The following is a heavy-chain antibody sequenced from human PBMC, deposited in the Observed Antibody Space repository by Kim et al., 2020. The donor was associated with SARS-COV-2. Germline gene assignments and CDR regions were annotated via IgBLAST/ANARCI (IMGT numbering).Heavy chain of an antibody. CDR1: GFTFDDYT. V-gene: IGHV3-43*01. CDR2: ISWDGGST. D-gene: IGHD6-19*01. J-gene: IGHJ4*02. CDR3: AKEDSSGWYTMDY. Sequence: GGSLRLSCAASGFTFDDYTMHWVRQAPGKGLEWVSLISWDGGSTYYADSVKGRFTISRDNSKNSLYLQMNSLRTEDTALYYCAKEDSSGWYTMDYWGQGTLVTVSS.